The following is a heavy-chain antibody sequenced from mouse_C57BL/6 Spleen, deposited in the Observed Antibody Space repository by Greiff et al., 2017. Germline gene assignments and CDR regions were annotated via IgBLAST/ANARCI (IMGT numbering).Heavy chain of an antibody. V-gene: IGHV1-22*01. CDR1: GYTFNDYN. D-gene: IGHD1-1*01. J-gene: IGHJ2*01. CDR2: INPNNGGT. Sequence: EVQLQQSGPALVKPGASVKMSCTASGYTFNDYNMHWVKQSHGKSLEWIGYINPNNGGTSYTQQFKGQVTLTVNKSYSTAYMELRSLTAEDSSVYYCSRGHPHYVVYFAYWRKGTPLTVAS. CDR3: SRGHPHYVVYFAY.